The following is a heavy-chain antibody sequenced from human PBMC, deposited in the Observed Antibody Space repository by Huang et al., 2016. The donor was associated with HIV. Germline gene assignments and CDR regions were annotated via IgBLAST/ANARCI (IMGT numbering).Heavy chain of an antibody. Sequence: QVQLVESGGGVVQPGGSLRLSCAASGFTFSSYGMHLVRQAPDKGLEWVAFIRYDGTIKYYADSVKGRFTISRDNTKNTLFLQVTSLRAEDTAVFYCAKVDRTSTYFDYWGQGILVTVSS. V-gene: IGHV3-30*02. D-gene: IGHD2-2*01. CDR1: GFTFSSYG. J-gene: IGHJ4*02. CDR3: AKVDRTSTYFDY. CDR2: IRYDGTIK.